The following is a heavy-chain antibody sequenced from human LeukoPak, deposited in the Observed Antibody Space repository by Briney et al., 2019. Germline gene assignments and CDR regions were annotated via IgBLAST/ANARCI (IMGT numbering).Heavy chain of an antibody. CDR3: AKVTIRYFDY. CDR1: GFTVSSNY. J-gene: IGHJ4*02. CDR2: IYSGGST. V-gene: IGHV3-66*01. D-gene: IGHD4-17*01. Sequence: PGGSLRLSCAASGFTVSSNYMSWVRQAPGKGLEWVSIIYSGGSTYYADSVKGRFTISRDNSKNTLYLQMNSLRAEDTAVYYCAKVTIRYFDYWGQGTLVTVSS.